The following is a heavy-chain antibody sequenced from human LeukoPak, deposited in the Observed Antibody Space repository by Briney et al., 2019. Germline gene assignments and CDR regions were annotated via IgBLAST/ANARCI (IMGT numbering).Heavy chain of an antibody. CDR1: GFTFSNAW. D-gene: IGHD3-10*01. CDR3: TTAMVRGVRAPDY. J-gene: IGHJ4*02. V-gene: IGHV3-15*01. CDR2: IKSKTDGGTT. Sequence: GGSLRLSCAASGFTFSNAWMSWVRQAPGKGLEWVGRIKSKTDGGTTDYAAPVKGRFTISRDDSKNTLYLQMNSLKTEDTAVYYRTTAMVRGVRAPDYWGQGTLVTVSS.